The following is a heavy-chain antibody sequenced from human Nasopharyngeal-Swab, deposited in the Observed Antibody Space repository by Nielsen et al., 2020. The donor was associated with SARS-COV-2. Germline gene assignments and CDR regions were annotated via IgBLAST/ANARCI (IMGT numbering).Heavy chain of an antibody. CDR2: ISSRGSYI. J-gene: IGHJ3*02. CDR1: GFVFSRHG. Sequence: GGSLRLSCAASGFVFSRHGMNWVRQAPGKGLEWVSFISSRGSYIYYADSARGRFTISRDNAKNSLYLQMNSLRVEDTAVYYCARDGSLYSSGWYISGLDIWGQGTIVTVSS. D-gene: IGHD6-19*01. V-gene: IGHV3-21*01. CDR3: ARDGSLYSSGWYISGLDI.